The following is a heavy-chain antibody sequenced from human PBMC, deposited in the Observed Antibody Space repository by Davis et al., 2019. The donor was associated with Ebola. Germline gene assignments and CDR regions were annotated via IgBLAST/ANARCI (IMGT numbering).Heavy chain of an antibody. Sequence: GESLKISCRGSGYSFTSYWIGWVRQMPGKGLEWMGIIYPGDSDTRYSPSFQGQVPIPADKSISTAYLQWSSLKASDTAMYYCARLVVVAATDYYYGMDVWGQGTTVTVSS. CDR1: GYSFTSYW. CDR2: IYPGDSDT. CDR3: ARLVVVAATDYYYGMDV. D-gene: IGHD2-15*01. V-gene: IGHV5-51*01. J-gene: IGHJ6*02.